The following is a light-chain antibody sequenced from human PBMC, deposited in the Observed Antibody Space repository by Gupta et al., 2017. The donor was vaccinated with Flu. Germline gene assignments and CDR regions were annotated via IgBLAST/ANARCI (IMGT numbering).Light chain of an antibody. V-gene: IGLV3-1*01. J-gene: IGLJ2*01. CDR1: ELGNKY. CDR2: EDS. Sequence: SYELTQPPSVSVSPGQTASIPCSGDELGNKYASWYQQRPGQSPVPVIYEDSKRPSGIPERFSGSNSGNTATLTISGTQAVDEADYYCQTWDSSTVVFGGGTKLTVL. CDR3: QTWDSSTVV.